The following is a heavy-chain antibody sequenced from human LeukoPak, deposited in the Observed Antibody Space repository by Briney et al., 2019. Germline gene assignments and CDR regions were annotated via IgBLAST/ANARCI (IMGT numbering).Heavy chain of an antibody. D-gene: IGHD3-22*01. CDR2: IKQDGSEK. Sequence: QPGGSLRLSCAASGFTFSSHMMTWVRQAPGKGLEWVANIKQDGSEKYYVDSVKGRFTISRDSAKNSLYLQMSSLRAEDTAVYYCARDGRAGSGYYRKDDYWGQGTLVTVSS. CDR1: GFTFSSHM. J-gene: IGHJ4*02. V-gene: IGHV3-7*01. CDR3: ARDGRAGSGYYRKDDY.